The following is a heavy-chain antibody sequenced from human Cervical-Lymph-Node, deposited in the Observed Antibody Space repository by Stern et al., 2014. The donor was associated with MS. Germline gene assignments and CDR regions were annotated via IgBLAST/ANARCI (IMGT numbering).Heavy chain of an antibody. CDR1: GGIFTSHA. J-gene: IGHJ4*02. CDR3: AILNDDPPDY. V-gene: IGHV1-69*01. CDR2: IIPIIATA. D-gene: IGHD1-1*01. Sequence: VQLVESGAEVKKPGSSVKVSCKASGGIFTSHAINWVRQAPGQGLEWMGGIIPIIATANYAQKFQGRVTITADEHTGTAYMELSSLTSADTAIYYCAILNDDPPDYWGRGTLVTVS.